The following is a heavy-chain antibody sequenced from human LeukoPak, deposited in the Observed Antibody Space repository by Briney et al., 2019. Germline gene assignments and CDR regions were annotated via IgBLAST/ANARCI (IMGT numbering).Heavy chain of an antibody. Sequence: SETLSLTCTVSGGSISSGDYYWSWIRQPPGKGLEWIGYIYYSGSTYYNPSLKSRVTISVDTSKNQFSLKLSSVTAADTAVYYCARAPVGYCSGGSCYGAEYFQHWGQGTLVTVSS. V-gene: IGHV4-30-4*08. CDR1: GGSISSGDYY. CDR3: ARAPVGYCSGGSCYGAEYFQH. CDR2: IYYSGST. D-gene: IGHD2-15*01. J-gene: IGHJ1*01.